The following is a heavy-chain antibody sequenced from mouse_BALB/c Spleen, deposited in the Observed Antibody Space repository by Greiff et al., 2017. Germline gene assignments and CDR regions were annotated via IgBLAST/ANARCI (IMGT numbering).Heavy chain of an antibody. D-gene: IGHD6-5*01. V-gene: IGHV1-62-2*01. CDR2: FYPGSGSI. Sequence: VQVVESGTELVKPGASVKLSCKASGYTFTEYIIHWVKQRSGQGLEWIGWFYPGSGSIKYNEKFKDKATLTADKSSSTVYMELSRLTSEDSAVYFCARPEDSYVNSWFAYWGQGTLVTVSA. CDR3: ARPEDSYVNSWFAY. J-gene: IGHJ3*01. CDR1: GYTFTEYI.